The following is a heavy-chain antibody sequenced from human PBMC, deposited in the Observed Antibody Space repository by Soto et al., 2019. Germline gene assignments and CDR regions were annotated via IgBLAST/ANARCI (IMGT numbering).Heavy chain of an antibody. CDR3: QGGDF. V-gene: IGHV4-34*01. Sequence: PSETLSLTCAAAGGSFRGYFWSWIRQSPDKGLEWIGEINDSGSTYYNPSFKSRLTISVDTSKSRISLTLTSVTAADSAVYYCQGGDFWGQGTRVTASS. J-gene: IGHJ4*02. CDR1: GGSFRGYF. D-gene: IGHD3-16*01. CDR2: INDSGST.